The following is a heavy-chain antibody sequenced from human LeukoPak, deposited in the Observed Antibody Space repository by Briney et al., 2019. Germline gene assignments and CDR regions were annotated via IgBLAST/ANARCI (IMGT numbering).Heavy chain of an antibody. D-gene: IGHD3-10*01. Sequence: GASLKISCKGSGYRFTSYWIGWVRQMPGKGLERMGIIYPCDSDTRYNPSLQGQVTISADKSISTAHLQWSSLKASDTAMYSCARVQLWFGELYPPFDYWGQGTLVTVSS. V-gene: IGHV5-51*01. CDR2: IYPCDSDT. J-gene: IGHJ4*02. CDR1: GYRFTSYW. CDR3: ARVQLWFGELYPPFDY.